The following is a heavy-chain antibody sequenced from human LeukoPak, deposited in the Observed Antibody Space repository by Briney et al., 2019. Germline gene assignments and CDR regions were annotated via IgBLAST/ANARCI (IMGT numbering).Heavy chain of an antibody. CDR2: ISGSGGST. Sequence: PGGSLRLSCAASGFTFSSYAMSWVRQAPGKGLEWVSAISGSGGSTYYADSVKGRFTISRDNSKDTLYLQMNSLRSDDTAVYYCTRDLRGGDGDDAFDIWGQGTMVTVSS. J-gene: IGHJ3*02. CDR1: GFTFSSYA. V-gene: IGHV3-23*01. CDR3: TRDLRGGDGDDAFDI. D-gene: IGHD2-21*02.